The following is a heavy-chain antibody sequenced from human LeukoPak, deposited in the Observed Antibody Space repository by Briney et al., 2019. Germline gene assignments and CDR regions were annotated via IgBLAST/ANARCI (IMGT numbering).Heavy chain of an antibody. CDR3: ARGDDSSSGYFDY. CDR2: INSSGSYI. Sequence: GGSLRLSCAASGFTFSSYCMNWVRQAPGKGLEWVSSINSSGSYIYYADSVKGRFTISRDNAKNSLYLQMNSLRAEDTAVYYCARGDDSSSGYFDYWGQGTLVTVSS. CDR1: GFTFSSYC. D-gene: IGHD6-6*01. J-gene: IGHJ4*02. V-gene: IGHV3-21*01.